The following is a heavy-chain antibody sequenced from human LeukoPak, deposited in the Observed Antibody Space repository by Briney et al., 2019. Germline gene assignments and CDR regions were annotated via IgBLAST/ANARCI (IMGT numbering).Heavy chain of an antibody. V-gene: IGHV3-23*01. D-gene: IGHD6-13*01. CDR3: AKDFFGSGSSLYNYFDY. J-gene: IGHJ4*02. Sequence: GGSLRLSCAASGFTFSSYAMSWVRQAPGRGLEWVSAISGSGGSTYYADSVKGRFTISRDNSKNTLYLQLNSLRAEDTAVYYCAKDFFGSGSSLYNYFDYWGQGTLVTVSS. CDR1: GFTFSSYA. CDR2: ISGSGGST.